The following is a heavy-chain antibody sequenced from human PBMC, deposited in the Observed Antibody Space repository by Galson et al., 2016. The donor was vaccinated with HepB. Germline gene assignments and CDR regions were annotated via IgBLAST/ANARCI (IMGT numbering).Heavy chain of an antibody. D-gene: IGHD5-24*01. CDR2: ISYDRTDK. CDR1: GFSFNNAW. J-gene: IGHJ4*02. Sequence: SLRLSCAASGFSFNNAWMNWVRQAPGKGLEWVAAISYDRTDKYYADSVKGRFTISRDNSKNTLFLQMNSLRAEDTAVYYCARVRDGNNWRVQPFDLWGQGTLVTVS. CDR3: ARVRDGNNWRVQPFDL. V-gene: IGHV3-30-3*01.